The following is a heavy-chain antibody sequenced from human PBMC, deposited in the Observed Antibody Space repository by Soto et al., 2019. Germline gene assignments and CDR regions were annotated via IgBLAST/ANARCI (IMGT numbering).Heavy chain of an antibody. J-gene: IGHJ4*02. CDR1: GYSFASYW. Sequence: GESMKISCKGSGYSFASYWIGWVRQMTGKGLEWMGIIYPGDSDTRYSPSFQGQVTISADNSISSAYLQWSVLKASDSALYFCARQVEDGYSFGYHYWGQGTQVTVSS. CDR3: ARQVEDGYSFGYHY. V-gene: IGHV5-51*01. D-gene: IGHD5-18*01. CDR2: IYPGDSDT.